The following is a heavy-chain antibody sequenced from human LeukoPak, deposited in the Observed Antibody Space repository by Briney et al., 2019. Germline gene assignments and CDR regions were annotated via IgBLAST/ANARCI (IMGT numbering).Heavy chain of an antibody. CDR3: ATELEVGANNPWVPFYY. D-gene: IGHD1-26*01. Sequence: ASVKVSCKISGYTLTELSMHWVRQAPGKGLEWMGGFDPEDGETIYTQKFQGRVTMTEDTSTDTAYMELSSLGSEDTAVYYCATELEVGANNPWVPFYYWGQGTLVTVSS. CDR2: FDPEDGET. V-gene: IGHV1-24*01. CDR1: GYTLTELS. J-gene: IGHJ4*02.